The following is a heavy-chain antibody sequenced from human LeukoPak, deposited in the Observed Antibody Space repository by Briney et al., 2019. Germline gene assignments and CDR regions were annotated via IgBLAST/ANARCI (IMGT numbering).Heavy chain of an antibody. J-gene: IGHJ6*03. CDR1: GGTFSSYA. V-gene: IGHV1-69*13. CDR2: IIPIFGTA. CDR3: ASSGEDSYYYYMDV. Sequence: ASVKVSCKASGGTFSSYAISWVRQAPGQGLEWMGGIIPIFGTANYAQKFQGRVTITADESTSTAYMELSSLRSEDTAVYYCASSGEDSYYYYMDVWGKGTTVTVSS.